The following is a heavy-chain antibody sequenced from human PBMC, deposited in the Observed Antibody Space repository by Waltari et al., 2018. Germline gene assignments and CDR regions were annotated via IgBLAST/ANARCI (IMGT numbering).Heavy chain of an antibody. Sequence: QVQLQESGPGLVKPSETLSLTCTVSGGSISSYYWSWIRQPAGKGLEWIGRIYTSGSTNDHPPLKSRVTMSVDTSKNQFSLKLSSVTAADTAVYYCAREGTVLEWLLTGNEYNWFDPWGQGTLVTVSS. CDR1: GGSISSYY. J-gene: IGHJ5*02. CDR2: IYTSGST. D-gene: IGHD3-3*01. CDR3: AREGTVLEWLLTGNEYNWFDP. V-gene: IGHV4-4*07.